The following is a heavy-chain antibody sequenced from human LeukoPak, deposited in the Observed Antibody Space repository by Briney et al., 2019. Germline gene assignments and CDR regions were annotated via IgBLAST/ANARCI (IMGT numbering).Heavy chain of an antibody. CDR3: ARCFHWSLHWLGWFDP. CDR2: INHSGST. CDR1: GGSFSGYY. Sequence: PSETLSLTCAVSGGSFSGYYWSWIRQPPGKGLEWIGEINHSGSTNYNPSLKSRVTISVDTSKNQFSLKLSSVTAADTAVYYCARCFHWSLHWLGWFDPWGQGTLVTVSS. D-gene: IGHD3-22*01. J-gene: IGHJ5*02. V-gene: IGHV4-34*01.